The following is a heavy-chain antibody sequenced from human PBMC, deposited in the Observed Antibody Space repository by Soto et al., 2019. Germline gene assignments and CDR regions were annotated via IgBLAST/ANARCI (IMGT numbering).Heavy chain of an antibody. Sequence: QVQLQQWGAGLLKPSETLSLTCAVYGGSFSGYYWSWIRQPPGKGLEWIGEINHSGSTNYNPSLKSRVTISVDTSKNQFSLKLSSVTAADTAVYYGARVRISSIGGNLDYWGQGTLVTVSS. CDR1: GGSFSGYY. V-gene: IGHV4-34*01. CDR3: ARVRISSIGGNLDY. D-gene: IGHD3-16*01. CDR2: INHSGST. J-gene: IGHJ4*02.